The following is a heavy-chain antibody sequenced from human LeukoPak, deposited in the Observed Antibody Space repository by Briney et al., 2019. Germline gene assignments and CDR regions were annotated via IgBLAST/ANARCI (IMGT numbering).Heavy chain of an antibody. D-gene: IGHD4-23*01. J-gene: IGHJ4*02. CDR3: ARGTTVVTGDYFDY. V-gene: IGHV4-4*02. CDR2: IYHSGGT. Sequence: SETLSLTCAVSGGSISSSNWWSWVRQSPGKGLEWIGEIYHSGGTNYNPSLKSRVTISVDKSKNQFSLKLSSVTAADTAVYYCARGTTVVTGDYFDYWGQGTLVTVSS. CDR1: GGSISSSNW.